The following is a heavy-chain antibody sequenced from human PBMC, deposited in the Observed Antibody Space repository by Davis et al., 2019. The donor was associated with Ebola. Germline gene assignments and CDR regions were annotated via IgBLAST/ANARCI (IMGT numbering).Heavy chain of an antibody. D-gene: IGHD2-21*02. CDR2: ISWNSGIL. J-gene: IGHJ4*02. Sequence: PGGSLRLSCVASGFNFDDYAMHWVRQVPGKGLEWVSGISWNSGILGYADSVKGRFTISRDNAKNSLYLQMTGLRVEDTAFYYCGKDIGLTAEYYFDFWGQGTLVTVSS. CDR3: GKDIGLTAEYYFDF. V-gene: IGHV3-9*01. CDR1: GFNFDDYA.